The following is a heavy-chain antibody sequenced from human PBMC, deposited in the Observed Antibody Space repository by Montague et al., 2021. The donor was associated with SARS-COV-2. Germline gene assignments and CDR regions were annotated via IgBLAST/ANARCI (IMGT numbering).Heavy chain of an antibody. CDR3: SRCSILGAHRFDD. CDR2: T. D-gene: IGHD3-16*01. Sequence: TNYNPSLQSRFTISVDKSKNQFSLRLSSVTAADTAVYYCSRCSILGAHRFDDWGQGILVT. V-gene: IGHV4-4*02. J-gene: IGHJ4*02.